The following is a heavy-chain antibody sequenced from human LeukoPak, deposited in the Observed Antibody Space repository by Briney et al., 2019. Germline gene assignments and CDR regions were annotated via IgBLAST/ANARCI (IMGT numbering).Heavy chain of an antibody. V-gene: IGHV4-39*07. Sequence: SETLSLTCTVSGGSISSSSYYWGWLRQPPGTGLGWVGSIYYSGSTYYNPSLKSRVTISVDTSKNQFSLKLSSLTAADTAVYYCARAGIGGSYLGYFDYWGQGTLVTVSS. D-gene: IGHD1-26*01. J-gene: IGHJ4*02. CDR3: ARAGIGGSYLGYFDY. CDR1: GGSISSSSYY. CDR2: IYYSGST.